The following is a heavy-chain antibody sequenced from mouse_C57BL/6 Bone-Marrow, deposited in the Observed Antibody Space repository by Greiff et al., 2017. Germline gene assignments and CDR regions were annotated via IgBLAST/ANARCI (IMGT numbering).Heavy chain of an antibody. CDR3: ARKAAYCCGTSAGFAY. V-gene: IGHV1-7*01. J-gene: IGHJ3*01. Sequence: QVQLKQSGAELVKPEASVKLSCKASGYTFTSYWMHWVKQRPGQGLEWIGYINPSSGYTKYNQKFKDKATLTADKSSSTASLQLGSLTYEDSTVDYCARKAAYCCGTSAGFAYWGQGTLVTVSA. CDR2: INPSSGYT. CDR1: GYTFTSYW. D-gene: IGHD1-1*01.